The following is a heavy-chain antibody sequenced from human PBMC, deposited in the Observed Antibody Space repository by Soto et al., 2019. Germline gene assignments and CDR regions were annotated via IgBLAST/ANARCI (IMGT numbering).Heavy chain of an antibody. CDR3: ARDGLVGGSYSWFDP. Sequence: PGPSVKVSCKASGYTFTSYGISWVRQAPGQGLEWMGWISAYNGNTNYAQKLRGRVTMTTDTSTSTAYMELRSLRSDDTAVYYCARDGLVGGSYSWFDPWGQGTLVTVSS. CDR1: GYTFTSYG. CDR2: ISAYNGNT. D-gene: IGHD1-26*01. V-gene: IGHV1-18*01. J-gene: IGHJ5*02.